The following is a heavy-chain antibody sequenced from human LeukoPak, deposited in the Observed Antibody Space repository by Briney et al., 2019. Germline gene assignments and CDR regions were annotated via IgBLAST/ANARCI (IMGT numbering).Heavy chain of an antibody. CDR1: GFTVSSNY. Sequence: GGSLRLSCAASGFTVSSNYMSWVRQAPGKGLEWVSLIYSGGSTYYADSVKGRFTISRDTSKNTLYLQMNSLRAEDTAMYYCARVTEMATIRYYYYYMDVWGKGTTVTVSS. CDR3: ARVTEMATIRYYYYYMDV. J-gene: IGHJ6*03. CDR2: IYSGGST. D-gene: IGHD5-24*01. V-gene: IGHV3-53*01.